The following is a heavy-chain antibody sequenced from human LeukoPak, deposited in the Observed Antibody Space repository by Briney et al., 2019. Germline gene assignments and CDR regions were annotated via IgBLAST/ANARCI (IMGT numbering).Heavy chain of an antibody. CDR1: GASFSTNY. D-gene: IGHD3-10*01. CDR3: ARYCGSENYCISY. V-gene: IGHV4-34*01. CDR2: INHSGTI. J-gene: IGHJ4*02. Sequence: SETPSLTCAVYGASFSTNYWIWIRQPPGKGLEWIGEINHSGTITYKPSLKSRLTISADTSKNHFSLKLSSVTAADTAVYYCARYCGSENYCISYWGQGTLVTVSS.